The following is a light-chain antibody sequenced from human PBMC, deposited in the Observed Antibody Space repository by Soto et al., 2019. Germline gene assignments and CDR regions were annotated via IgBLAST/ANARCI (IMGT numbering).Light chain of an antibody. J-gene: IGKJ3*01. CDR2: DAS. CDR1: QSVSSY. CDR3: QQRSNGLT. V-gene: IGKV3-11*01. Sequence: EIVLTQPPATLSLSPGERATLSCRASQSVSSYLAWYQQKPGQAPRLLIYDASNRATGIPARFSGSGSGTDFTLTISSLEPEDFAVYYCQQRSNGLTFGPGTKVDIK.